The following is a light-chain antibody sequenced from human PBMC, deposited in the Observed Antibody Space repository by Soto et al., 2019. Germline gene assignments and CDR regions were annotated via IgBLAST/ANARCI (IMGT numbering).Light chain of an antibody. CDR2: EVS. J-gene: IGLJ1*01. Sequence: QSALTQPASVSGSPGQSITIFCTGTSSDVGGYNYVSWYQQHPGSAPKLMIYEVSKRPSGVPDRFSGSKSGNTASLTVSGLQAEDEADYYCRSYAGSNNYVFGTGTKVTVL. V-gene: IGLV2-8*01. CDR3: RSYAGSNNYV. CDR1: SSDVGGYNY.